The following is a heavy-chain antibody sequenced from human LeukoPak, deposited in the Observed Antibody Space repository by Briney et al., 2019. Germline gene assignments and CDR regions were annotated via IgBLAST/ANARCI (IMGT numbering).Heavy chain of an antibody. CDR1: GFTFYSYS. Sequence: GSLRLSCAASGFTFYSYSFNWVRQPPGKGLEWIGEIDHSGSTNYNPSLKSRVTISVDTSKNQLSLKVNSVTAADTAVYYCARRRSSGYYYFDYWGQGTLVTVSS. D-gene: IGHD3-22*01. V-gene: IGHV4-34*01. J-gene: IGHJ4*02. CDR2: IDHSGST. CDR3: ARRRSSGYYYFDY.